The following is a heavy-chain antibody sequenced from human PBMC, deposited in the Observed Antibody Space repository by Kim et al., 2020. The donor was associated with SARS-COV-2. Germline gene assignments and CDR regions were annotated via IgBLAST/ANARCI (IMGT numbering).Heavy chain of an antibody. J-gene: IGHJ4*02. Sequence: DSVKGRFTISRDNSKNTLFLQMNSLRGEDTAVYYCVSLGYCSGITCLDYWGQGTLVTVSS. D-gene: IGHD2-15*01. V-gene: IGHV3-30*07. CDR3: VSLGYCSGITCLDY.